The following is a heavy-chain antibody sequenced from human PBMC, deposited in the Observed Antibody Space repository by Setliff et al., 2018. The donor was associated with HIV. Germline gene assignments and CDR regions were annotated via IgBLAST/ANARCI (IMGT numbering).Heavy chain of an antibody. V-gene: IGHV3-74*01. CDR1: GVTFTSYW. D-gene: IGHD3-10*01. Sequence: PGGSLRLSCTASGVTFTSYWMHWVRQAPGKGLVWVSHINTDGTGTKYADSVRGRFTISRDDAKNTLFLQMNSLRAEDTAVYYCARVRQSWGSGWFFDLWGRGTLVTVSS. CDR2: INTDGTGT. CDR3: ARVRQSWGSGWFFDL. J-gene: IGHJ2*01.